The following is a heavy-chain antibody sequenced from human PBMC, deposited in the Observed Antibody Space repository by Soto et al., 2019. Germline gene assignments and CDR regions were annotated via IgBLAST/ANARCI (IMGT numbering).Heavy chain of an antibody. CDR2: ISGYNGNT. V-gene: IGHV1-18*01. Sequence: QVQLVQSGGEVKKPGASVKVSCEASGYSFHTYAISWVRQAPGQGLEWVGWISGYNGNTNYAEKFQGRVTLTTDTSTNTAFMELRGLTSDDTAVYYCAREYGMDVWGQGTTVTVSS. J-gene: IGHJ6*02. CDR3: AREYGMDV. CDR1: GYSFHTYA.